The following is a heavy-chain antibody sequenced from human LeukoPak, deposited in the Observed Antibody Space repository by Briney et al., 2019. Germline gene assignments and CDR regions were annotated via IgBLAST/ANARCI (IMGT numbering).Heavy chain of an antibody. J-gene: IGHJ4*02. Sequence: PSETLSLTCTVSGGSISSYYWSWIRQPPGKGLEWIGYIYYSGSTNYNPSLKSRVTISVDTSKNQFSLKLSSVTAADTAVYYCARKSSTSCYDYWGQGTLVTVSS. V-gene: IGHV4-59*12. CDR2: IYYSGST. CDR1: GGSISSYY. CDR3: ARKSSTSCYDY. D-gene: IGHD2-2*01.